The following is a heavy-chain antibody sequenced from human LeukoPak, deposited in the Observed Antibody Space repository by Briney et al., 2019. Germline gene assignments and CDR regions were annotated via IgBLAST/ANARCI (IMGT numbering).Heavy chain of an antibody. V-gene: IGHV3-33*01. CDR1: GFTFSSYG. D-gene: IGHD3-16*01. J-gene: IGHJ4*02. CDR3: ARKRGGTVYYFDY. Sequence: GGSLRLSCAASGFTFSSYGMHWVRQAPGKGLEWVAVIWYDGSNKYYADSVKGRFTISRDNSKNTLYLQMNSLRAEDTAVYYCARKRGGTVYYFDYWGQGTLVTVSS. CDR2: IWYDGSNK.